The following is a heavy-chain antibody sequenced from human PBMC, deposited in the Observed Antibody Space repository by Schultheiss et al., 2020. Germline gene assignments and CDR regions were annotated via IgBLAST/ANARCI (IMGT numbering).Heavy chain of an antibody. CDR2: IYSGGST. V-gene: IGHV3-53*04. J-gene: IGHJ4*02. Sequence: GGSLRLSCAASGFTFSSYWMSWVRQAPGKGLEWVSVIYSGGSTYYADSVKGRFTISRHNSKYTLYLQMNSLRAEDTAVYYCARGGGDYEDPGFDYWGQGTLVTVSS. CDR3: ARGGGDYEDPGFDY. D-gene: IGHD4-17*01. CDR1: GFTFSSYW.